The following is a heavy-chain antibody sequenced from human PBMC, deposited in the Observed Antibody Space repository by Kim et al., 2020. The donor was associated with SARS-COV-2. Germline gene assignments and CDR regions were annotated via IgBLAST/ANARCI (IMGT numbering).Heavy chain of an antibody. CDR1: GVSIGRYY. V-gene: IGHV4-59*01. D-gene: IGHD5-18*01. Sequence: SETLSLTCTVSGVSIGRYYWSWIRQPPGKGLEWVGYIYYSGTTNYNPSLKSRVTMSLDTSKSQFSLKLNSVTAADTAVYYCAGGYNYGDYCGQGTLVTVSS. J-gene: IGHJ4*02. CDR2: IYYSGTT. CDR3: AGGYNYGDY.